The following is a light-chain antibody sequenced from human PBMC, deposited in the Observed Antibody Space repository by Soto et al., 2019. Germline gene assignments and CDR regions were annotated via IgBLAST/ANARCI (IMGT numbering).Light chain of an antibody. CDR2: EVN. CDR3: SSFTRSSTYV. V-gene: IGLV2-14*01. Sequence: SALTQPASVSGSPGQSITISCTGTSSDVGAYNFVSWYQQHPGKAPKVMIYEVNNRPSGVSNRFSGSKSGNTASLTISGLQAEDEADYYCSSFTRSSTYVFGSGTKVTVL. J-gene: IGLJ1*01. CDR1: SSDVGAYNF.